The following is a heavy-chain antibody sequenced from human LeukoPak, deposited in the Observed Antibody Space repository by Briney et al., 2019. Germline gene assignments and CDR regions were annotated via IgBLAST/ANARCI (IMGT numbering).Heavy chain of an antibody. CDR1: GFTFSSYE. CDR2: ISSSGSTI. V-gene: IGHV3-48*03. CDR3: AKASSVGATTAAFDI. D-gene: IGHD1-26*01. J-gene: IGHJ3*02. Sequence: GGSLRLSCAASGFTFSSYEMNWVRQAPGKGLEWVSYISSSGSTIYYADSVKGRFTISRDNAKNSLYLQMNSLRAEDTAVYYCAKASSVGATTAAFDIWGQGTMVTVSS.